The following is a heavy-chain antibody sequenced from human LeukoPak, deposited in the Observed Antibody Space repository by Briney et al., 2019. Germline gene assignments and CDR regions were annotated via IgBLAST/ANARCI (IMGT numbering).Heavy chain of an antibody. CDR2: FTSRSGTI. V-gene: IGHV3-21*01. Sequence: PGGSLRLSCVAYGFTFSSYSMNWVRQAPGKGLEWVSSFTSRSGTIYYADSVKGRFTISRDNAKNSLYLQMNSLRAEDTAVYYCARAGAVGSYPYYFDYWGQGTLVTVSS. D-gene: IGHD1-26*01. CDR3: ARAGAVGSYPYYFDY. CDR1: GFTFSSYS. J-gene: IGHJ4*02.